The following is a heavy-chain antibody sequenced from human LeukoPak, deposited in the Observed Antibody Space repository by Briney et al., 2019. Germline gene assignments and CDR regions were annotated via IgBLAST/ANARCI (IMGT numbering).Heavy chain of an antibody. Sequence: GGSLRLSCAASGFTFSSYGMHWVRQAPGKGLEWVAVIWYDGSNKHYADSVKGRFTISRDNSKNTLYLQINSLRAEGTAVYYCAKKYCSGGSCYSDPIDYWGQGTLVTVSS. CDR2: IWYDGSNK. D-gene: IGHD2-15*01. CDR1: GFTFSSYG. CDR3: AKKYCSGGSCYSDPIDY. J-gene: IGHJ4*02. V-gene: IGHV3-33*08.